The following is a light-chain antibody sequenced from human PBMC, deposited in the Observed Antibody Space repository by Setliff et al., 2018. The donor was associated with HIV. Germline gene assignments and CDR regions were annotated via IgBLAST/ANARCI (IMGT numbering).Light chain of an antibody. CDR1: SSDVGSYNY. Sequence: LTQPASVSGSPGQSITISCTGTSSDVGSYNYVSWYQQHPGKAPKLMIYDVSKRPSGVSDRFSGSKSGSTASLTISGLQAEDEADYYCSSYTSSSTYVFGAGTKVTVL. V-gene: IGLV2-14*03. CDR2: DVS. J-gene: IGLJ1*01. CDR3: SSYTSSSTYV.